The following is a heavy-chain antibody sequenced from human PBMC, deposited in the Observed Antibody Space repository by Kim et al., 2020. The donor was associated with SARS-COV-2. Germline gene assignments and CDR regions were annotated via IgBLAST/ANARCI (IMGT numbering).Heavy chain of an antibody. CDR2: IYSGGST. J-gene: IGHJ4*02. D-gene: IGHD1-7*01. Sequence: GGSLRLSCAASGFTVSSNYMSWVRQAPGKGLEWVSVIYSGGSTYYADSVKGRFTISRDNSKNTLYLQMNSLRAEDTAVYYCARGLLGGTTYFDYWGQGTLVTVSS. CDR3: ARGLLGGTTYFDY. V-gene: IGHV3-53*01. CDR1: GFTVSSNY.